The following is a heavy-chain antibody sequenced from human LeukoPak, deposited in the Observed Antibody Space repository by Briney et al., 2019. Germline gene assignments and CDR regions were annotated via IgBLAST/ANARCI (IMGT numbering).Heavy chain of an antibody. D-gene: IGHD1-26*01. J-gene: IGHJ3*02. CDR1: GYSFTSYW. Sequence: GESLKISCKGSGYSFTSYWIGWARQMPGKGLEWMGIIYPGDSDTRYSPSFQGQVTISADKSISTAYLQWSSLKASDTAMYYCASRFIVGATQAQDAFDIWGQGTMVTVSS. CDR3: ASRFIVGATQAQDAFDI. V-gene: IGHV5-51*01. CDR2: IYPGDSDT.